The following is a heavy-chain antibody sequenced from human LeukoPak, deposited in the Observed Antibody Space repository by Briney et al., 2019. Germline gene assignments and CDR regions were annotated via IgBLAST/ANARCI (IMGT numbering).Heavy chain of an antibody. V-gene: IGHV3-15*01. CDR3: TTDPGAEWEPQYAFDI. Sequence: GGSLRLSCAASGFTFSNAWMSWVRQAPGKGLEWVGRINSKTDGGTTDYAAPVKGRFTISRDDSKNTLYLQMNSLKTEDTAVYYCTTDPGAEWEPQYAFDIWGQGTMVTVSS. D-gene: IGHD1-26*01. CDR2: INSKTDGGTT. J-gene: IGHJ3*02. CDR1: GFTFSNAW.